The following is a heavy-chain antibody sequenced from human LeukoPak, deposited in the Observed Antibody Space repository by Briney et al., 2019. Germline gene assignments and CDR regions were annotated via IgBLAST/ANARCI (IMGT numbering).Heavy chain of an antibody. V-gene: IGHV4-59*11. CDR3: ARFPGSAEYRHYYYMDV. Sequence: SETLSLTCSVSGGSISGHYWSWIRQPPGKGLDWIGYIYYSDSTNYNPSLKSRVTVSVNTSKNQFSLKLSSVTAADTAVYYCARFPGSAEYRHYYYMDVWGKGTTVTVSS. CDR1: GGSISGHY. CDR2: IYYSDST. J-gene: IGHJ6*03. D-gene: IGHD2-15*01.